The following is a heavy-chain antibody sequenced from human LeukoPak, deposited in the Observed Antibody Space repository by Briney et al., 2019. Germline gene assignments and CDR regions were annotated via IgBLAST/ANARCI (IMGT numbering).Heavy chain of an antibody. CDR2: IYYSGGT. J-gene: IGHJ3*02. CDR3: ARDRDGYTRGAFDI. D-gene: IGHD5-24*01. V-gene: IGHV4-59*01. Sequence: PSETLSLTCTVSGGSITTYYWSWIRQPPGKGLEWIGYIYYSGGTNYSPSLKTRVTISVDTSKKQFSLKLSSVTAADTAMYYCARDRDGYTRGAFDIWGQGTMVTVSS. CDR1: GGSITTYY.